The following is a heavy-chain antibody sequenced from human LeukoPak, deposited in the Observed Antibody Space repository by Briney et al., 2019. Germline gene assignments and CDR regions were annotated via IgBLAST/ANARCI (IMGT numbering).Heavy chain of an antibody. D-gene: IGHD4-17*01. CDR3: AREKGDYDAFDI. J-gene: IGHJ3*02. CDR2: IGTAGDT. CDR1: GFTFSSYD. V-gene: IGHV3-13*01. Sequence: GGSLRLSCAASGFTFSSYDMHWVRQATGKGLEWVSAIGTAGDTYYPGSVKGRFTISRENAKNSLYLQMNSLRAGDTAVYYCAREKGDYDAFDIWGQGTMVTVSS.